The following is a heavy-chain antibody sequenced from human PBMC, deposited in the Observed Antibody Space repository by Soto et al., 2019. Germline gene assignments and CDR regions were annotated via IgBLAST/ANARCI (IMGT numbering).Heavy chain of an antibody. V-gene: IGHV1-18*01. CDR3: GRDVCISTSCYVPY. CDR2: ISAYNGNT. Sequence: QVQLVQSGAEVKKPGASVKVSCKASGYTFTSYGISWVRQAPGQGLEWMGWISAYNGNTNYAQKLQGRVTMTTDTSPSTANMERRSLRSDDTAVYYGGRDVCISTSCYVPYWGQGTLFTVSS. CDR1: GYTFTSYG. D-gene: IGHD2-2*01. J-gene: IGHJ4*02.